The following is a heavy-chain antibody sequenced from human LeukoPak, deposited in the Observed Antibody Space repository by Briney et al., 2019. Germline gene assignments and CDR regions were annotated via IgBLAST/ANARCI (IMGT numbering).Heavy chain of an antibody. D-gene: IGHD3-22*01. CDR1: GGSISTYY. CDR3: ASGGGGYRQPLDY. V-gene: IGHV4-59*01. J-gene: IGHJ4*02. CDR2: IYYSGST. Sequence: SETLSLTCTVSGGSISTYYWSWIRQPPGKGLEWIGYIYYSGSTNYNPSLKSRVTISVDTSKNQFSLKLSSVTPADMAVYYCASGGGGYRQPLDYWGQGTPVTVSS.